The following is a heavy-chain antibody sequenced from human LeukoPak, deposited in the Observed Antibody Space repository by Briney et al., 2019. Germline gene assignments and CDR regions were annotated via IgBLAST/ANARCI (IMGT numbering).Heavy chain of an antibody. CDR1: GFTFSSYW. CDR2: IKQDGSGK. CDR3: AKSRGAYSGYETFGY. Sequence: GGSLRLSCAASGFTFSSYWMSWVRQAPGKGLEGVANIKQDGSGKYYGDSGKGRFAISSDNAKNSLYLQMNSLRAEDTAVYYCAKSRGAYSGYETFGYWGQGTLVTVSS. V-gene: IGHV3-7*01. J-gene: IGHJ4*02. D-gene: IGHD5-12*01.